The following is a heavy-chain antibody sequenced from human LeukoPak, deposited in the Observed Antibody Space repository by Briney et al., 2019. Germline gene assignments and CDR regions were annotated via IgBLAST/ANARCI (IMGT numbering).Heavy chain of an antibody. D-gene: IGHD3-3*01. CDR3: ALVSFTIWNTSYVDN. CDR1: GGSVGSSRSY. J-gene: IGHJ4*02. Sequence: PETLSLTCTVSGGSVGSSRSYWGWTRHPPGSGLEWIASADYCEITCYNPPRKSRVSIPVDTSKSQVSLGVTSVTAAGTAVCYGALVSFTIWNTSYVDNLGQGALVTVSS. CDR2: ADYCEIT. V-gene: IGHV4-39*07.